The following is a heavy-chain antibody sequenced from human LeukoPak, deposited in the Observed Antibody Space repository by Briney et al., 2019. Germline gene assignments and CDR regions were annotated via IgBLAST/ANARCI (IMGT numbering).Heavy chain of an antibody. Sequence: PSETLSLTCTVSGGSISSYYWSWIRQPPGKGLEWIGYIYYSGSTNYNPSLKSRVTTSVDTSKNQFSLKLSSVTAADTAVYYCARESGGVDYWGQGTLVTISS. CDR1: GGSISSYY. V-gene: IGHV4-59*01. CDR3: ARESGGVDY. D-gene: IGHD1-1*01. J-gene: IGHJ4*02. CDR2: IYYSGST.